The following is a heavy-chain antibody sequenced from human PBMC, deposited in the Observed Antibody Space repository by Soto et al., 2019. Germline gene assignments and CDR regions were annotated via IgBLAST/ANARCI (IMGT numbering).Heavy chain of an antibody. CDR3: ARARPPFNWFDL. CDR2: INLNSGDT. V-gene: IGHV1-2*02. Sequence: ASVKVSCKASGYTFTGYYMHWVRQAPGQGLEWMGWINLNSGDTNFAQQFQGRVTMTRDTSITTAYMDLTRLRSDDTAVYYCARARPPFNWFDLWGQGTLVTVSS. CDR1: GYTFTGYY. D-gene: IGHD6-6*01. J-gene: IGHJ5*02.